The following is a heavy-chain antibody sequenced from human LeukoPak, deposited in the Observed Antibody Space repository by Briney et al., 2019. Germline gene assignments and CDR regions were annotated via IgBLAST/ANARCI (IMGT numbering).Heavy chain of an antibody. CDR2: ISSSGSTI. Sequence: GGSLRLSCAASGFTFSSYEMNWVRQAPGKGLEWVSYISSSGSTIYYADSVKGRFTISRDNAKNSLYLQMNSLRAEDTAVYYCARDFFHYYDSSGYYYDWGQGTLVTVSS. D-gene: IGHD3-22*01. V-gene: IGHV3-48*03. CDR3: ARDFFHYYDSSGYYYD. J-gene: IGHJ4*02. CDR1: GFTFSSYE.